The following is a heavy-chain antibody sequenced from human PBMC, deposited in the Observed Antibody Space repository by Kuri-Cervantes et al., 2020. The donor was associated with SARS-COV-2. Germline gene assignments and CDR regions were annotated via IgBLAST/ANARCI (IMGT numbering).Heavy chain of an antibody. V-gene: IGHV3-73*01. J-gene: IGHJ3*02. CDR1: GFLFSASA. CDR3: AKFSNPGIAAAPLGI. Sequence: GGSLRLSCEVSGFLFSASAIHWVRQGSGKGLEWVGRVRGKANNYATAYAASVKGRFTISRDNSKNTLYLQTNSLRAEDTAVYYCAKFSNPGIAAAPLGIWGQGTMVTVSS. CDR2: VRGKANNYAT. D-gene: IGHD6-13*01.